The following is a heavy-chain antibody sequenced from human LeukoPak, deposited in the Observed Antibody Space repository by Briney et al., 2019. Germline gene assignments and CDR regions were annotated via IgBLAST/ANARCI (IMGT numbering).Heavy chain of an antibody. CDR1: GGSFSGDF. Sequence: ASETLSLTCAVYGGSFSGDFWSWIRQSPGKGLEWIGEINHGGSTTYNPSLQSRVTISVDTSKNQFSLKLSSVTAADTAVYYCARHNGSYSGYYDYWGQGTLVTVSS. CDR3: ARHNGSYSGYYDY. CDR2: INHGGST. J-gene: IGHJ4*02. V-gene: IGHV4-34*01. D-gene: IGHD5-12*01.